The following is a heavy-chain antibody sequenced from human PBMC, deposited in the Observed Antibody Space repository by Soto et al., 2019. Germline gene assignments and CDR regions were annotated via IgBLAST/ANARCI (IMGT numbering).Heavy chain of an antibody. CDR2: IYYSGST. J-gene: IGHJ4*02. CDR1: GGSISSGDNY. D-gene: IGHD3-16*01. CDR3: ARVNRRGVKFDY. V-gene: IGHV4-30-4*01. Sequence: QVQLQESGPGLVKPSQTLSLTCTVSGGSISSGDNYWSGIRQPSGMGLEWIGYIYYSGSTYYNPSLKSRVTISVDTSKNQFSLKLSSVTAADTAVYYCARVNRRGVKFDYWGQGTLVTVSS.